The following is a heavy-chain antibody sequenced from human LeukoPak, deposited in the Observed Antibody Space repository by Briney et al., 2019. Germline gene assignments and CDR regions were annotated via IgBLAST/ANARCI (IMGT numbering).Heavy chain of an antibody. J-gene: IGHJ6*03. Sequence: ASVKVSCKASGGTFSSYIITWVRQAPGQGLEWMGRIIPIFGTPDYAQKFQGRVTITKNTSISTAYMELSSLRSEDTAVYYCARGYSGYDYYYYYYMDVWGKGTTVTVSS. CDR1: GGTFSSYI. V-gene: IGHV1-69*05. CDR3: ARGYSGYDYYYYYYMDV. D-gene: IGHD5-12*01. CDR2: IIPIFGTP.